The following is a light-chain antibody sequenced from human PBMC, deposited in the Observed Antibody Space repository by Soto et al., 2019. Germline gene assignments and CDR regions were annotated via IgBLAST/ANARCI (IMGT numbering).Light chain of an antibody. Sequence: EIVMTQSPATQSVSPGERATLSCRASQSVSSNLAWNQQKPGQAPRLLIYGASTRATGIPARFSGSGSGTEFTLTISSLQSEDFAVYYCQQYNNWPLTFGGGTKVEIK. V-gene: IGKV3-15*01. J-gene: IGKJ4*01. CDR1: QSVSSN. CDR2: GAS. CDR3: QQYNNWPLT.